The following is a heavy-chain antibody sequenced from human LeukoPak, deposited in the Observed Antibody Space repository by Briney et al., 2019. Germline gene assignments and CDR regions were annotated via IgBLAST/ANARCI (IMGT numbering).Heavy chain of an antibody. CDR3: ATSFRAVNWFDP. Sequence: ASVKVSCKASEYTFTRYYMNWVRQAPGQGLEWMGIINPSGGSTNYAQKFQGRVTMTRDTSTSTIYMEVSSLRSEDTAVYYCATSFRAVNWFDPWGQGTLVTVSS. V-gene: IGHV1-46*01. J-gene: IGHJ5*02. CDR1: EYTFTRYY. D-gene: IGHD3-10*01. CDR2: INPSGGST.